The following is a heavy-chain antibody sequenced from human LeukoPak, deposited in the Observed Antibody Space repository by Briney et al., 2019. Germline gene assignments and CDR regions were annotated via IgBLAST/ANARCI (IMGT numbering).Heavy chain of an antibody. J-gene: IGHJ5*02. CDR3: ARGLLWFRWFDP. V-gene: IGHV4-34*01. Sequence: SETLSLTCAVYGGSFSGYYWGWIRQPPGKGLEWIGEINHSGSTNYNPSLKSRVTISVDTSKNQFSLKLSSVTAADTAVYYCARGLLWFRWFDPWGQGTLVTVSS. CDR1: GGSFSGYY. D-gene: IGHD3-10*01. CDR2: INHSGST.